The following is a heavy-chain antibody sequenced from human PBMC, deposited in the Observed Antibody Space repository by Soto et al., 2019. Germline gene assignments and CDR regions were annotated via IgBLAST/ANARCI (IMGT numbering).Heavy chain of an antibody. CDR2: INPNSGAT. D-gene: IGHD6-6*01. CDR3: AREVIPPRLYSTSAGLFYSFGMDV. V-gene: IGHV1-2*02. J-gene: IGHJ6*02. Sequence: QVQLVQSGAEVKKPGASVKVSCKASEYTFTGYYLHWVRQAPGQGLEWMGWINPNSGATTYAQKFQGRVPMPRETSTSTGYMEASRLRSDDTAVYSCAREVIPPRLYSTSAGLFYSFGMDVWGQGTTVTVSS. CDR1: EYTFTGYY.